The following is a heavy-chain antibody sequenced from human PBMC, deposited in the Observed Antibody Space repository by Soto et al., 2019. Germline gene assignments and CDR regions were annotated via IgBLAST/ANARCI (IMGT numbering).Heavy chain of an antibody. CDR3: ARTLKYSSSSSYYYGMDV. V-gene: IGHV1-69*05. CDR1: GGTFSSYA. D-gene: IGHD6-6*01. Sequence: SVKVSCKASGGTFSSYAISGVRQAPGQGLEWMGGIIPIFGTANYAQKFQGRVTMTTDTSTSTAYMELRSLRSDDTAVYYCARTLKYSSSSSYYYGMDVWRQGTTVTV. J-gene: IGHJ6*02. CDR2: IIPIFGTA.